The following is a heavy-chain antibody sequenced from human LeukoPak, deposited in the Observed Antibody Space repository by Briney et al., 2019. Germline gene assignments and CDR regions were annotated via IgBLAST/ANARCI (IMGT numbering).Heavy chain of an antibody. J-gene: IGHJ4*02. Sequence: GASLKISCKGSGCGFTSYWIGWVRQMPGKGLEWRGIIYPGDSDTSYSPSFQGQVTISADKSISPASLQLSSVNAAATALYSCARQREFGVVIPSDYWGQGTLVTVSS. D-gene: IGHD3-3*01. CDR2: IYPGDSDT. CDR1: GCGFTSYW. V-gene: IGHV5-51*01. CDR3: ARQREFGVVIPSDY.